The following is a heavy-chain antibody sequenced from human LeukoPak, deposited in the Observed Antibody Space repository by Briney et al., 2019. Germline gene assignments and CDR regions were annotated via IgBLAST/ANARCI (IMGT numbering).Heavy chain of an antibody. CDR3: ARRHTTNWYNWFDP. D-gene: IGHD1-1*01. J-gene: IGHJ5*02. CDR1: GFTFDDYG. V-gene: IGHV3-20*04. CDR2: INWNGGST. Sequence: PGGSLRLSCAASGFTFDDYGMSWVRQAPGKGLEWVSDINWNGGSTDYADSVKGRFTISRDNAKNSLYLHMSSLRDEDTAFYYCARRHTTNWYNWFDPWGQETLVIVSS.